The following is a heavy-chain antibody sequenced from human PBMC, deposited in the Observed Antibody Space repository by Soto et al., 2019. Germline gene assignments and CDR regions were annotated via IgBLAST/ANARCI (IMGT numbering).Heavy chain of an antibody. CDR1: GGSISGGRYY. Sequence: QVRLQESGPGLVRPSQTLSLTCTVSGGSISGGRYYWIWIRQRPGEGLEWLGYTYYSGATYYNPSLKSRVAISVDTSKDQFTLKVDSVTAAATAVYFCARQGYSSSSNIGYWGQGTLVTVSS. D-gene: IGHD6-6*01. J-gene: IGHJ4*02. V-gene: IGHV4-31*04. CDR2: TYYSGAT. CDR3: ARQGYSSSSNIGY.